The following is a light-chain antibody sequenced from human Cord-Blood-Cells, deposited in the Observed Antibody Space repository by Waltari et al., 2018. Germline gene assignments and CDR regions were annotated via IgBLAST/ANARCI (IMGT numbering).Light chain of an antibody. CDR2: EGS. Sequence: QSALTQPASVSGSPGQSITISCTGTSSDVGSYNLVSWHQQHPGKAPKLRSYEGSKRPSGVSTRFAGSKSGNMASLTITGLQAEDEADYYCCSYAGSSTWVFGGGTKLTVL. J-gene: IGLJ3*02. CDR1: SSDVGSYNL. CDR3: CSYAGSSTWV. V-gene: IGLV2-23*01.